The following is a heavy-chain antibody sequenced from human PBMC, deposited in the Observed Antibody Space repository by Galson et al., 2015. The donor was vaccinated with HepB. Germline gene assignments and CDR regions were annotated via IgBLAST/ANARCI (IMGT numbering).Heavy chain of an antibody. J-gene: IGHJ5*02. V-gene: IGHV1-69*10. Sequence: SVKVSCKASGGTFSSYAISWVRQAPGQGLEWMGGIIPILDIANYAQKFQGRVTITADKSTNTAYMELSSLRSEDTAVYYCGRGFGRLCSSTSCYDWFDPWGQGTLVTVSS. CDR2: IIPILDIA. D-gene: IGHD2-2*01. CDR1: GGTFSSYA. CDR3: GRGFGRLCSSTSCYDWFDP.